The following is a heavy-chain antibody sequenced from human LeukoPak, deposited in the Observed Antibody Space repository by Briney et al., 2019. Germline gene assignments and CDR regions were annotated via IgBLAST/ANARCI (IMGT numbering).Heavy chain of an antibody. V-gene: IGHV4-34*01. CDR3: ARSPVSDSSGREPFDI. J-gene: IGHJ3*02. CDR1: GGSFSGYY. CDR2: INHSGST. D-gene: IGHD3-22*01. Sequence: PSETLSLTCIAYGGSFSGYYWSWIRQPPGKGLEWIGEINHSGSTNYNASLKIRVTISIDTSKHQYYLKLCPVAAADTAVYYCARSPVSDSSGREPFDIWGQGTMVTVSS.